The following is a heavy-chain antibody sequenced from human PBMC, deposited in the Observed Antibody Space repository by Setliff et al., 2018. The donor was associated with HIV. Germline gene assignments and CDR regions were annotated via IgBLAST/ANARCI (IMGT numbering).Heavy chain of an antibody. CDR1: GGSISSSSYY. D-gene: IGHD3-3*01. CDR3: ASLTTDRFLEWLFVY. Sequence: SETLSLTCTVSGGSISSSSYYWGWIRQPPGMGLEWIGSIYYSGSTYYNPSLKTRVTISVDTSKNQFSLKLSSVTAADTAVYYCASLTTDRFLEWLFVYWGQGTLVTVSS. V-gene: IGHV4-39*01. J-gene: IGHJ4*02. CDR2: IYYSGST.